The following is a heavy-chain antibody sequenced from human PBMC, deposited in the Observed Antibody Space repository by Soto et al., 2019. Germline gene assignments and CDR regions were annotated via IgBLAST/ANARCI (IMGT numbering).Heavy chain of an antibody. J-gene: IGHJ4*02. CDR1: GFTFSSYA. Sequence: GGSLRLSCAASGFTFSSYAMSWVRQAPGKGPEWVSAISGSGGSAYYADSVKGRFTISRDNSKNTLYLQMNSLRAEDTAVYYCAKVARVLLWFGELFHSSSDCFDYWGQGTLVTVSS. V-gene: IGHV3-23*01. CDR3: AKVARVLLWFGELFHSSSDCFDY. D-gene: IGHD3-10*01. CDR2: ISGSGGSA.